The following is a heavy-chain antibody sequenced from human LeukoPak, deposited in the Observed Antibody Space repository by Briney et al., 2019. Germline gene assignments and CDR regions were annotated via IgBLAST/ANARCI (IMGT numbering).Heavy chain of an antibody. J-gene: IGHJ4*02. V-gene: IGHV4-61*01. CDR1: GGSVSSDSHY. D-gene: IGHD6-19*01. CDR3: ARVTGSRGWYYFDY. CDR2: IYYTGST. Sequence: PSETLSLTCTVSGGSVSSDSHYWSWIRQPPGKGLEWIGYIYYTGSTNYNPSLKSRVTISVDTSKNQFSLKLSSVTAADTAVYYCARVTGSRGWYYFDYWGQGTLVTVSS.